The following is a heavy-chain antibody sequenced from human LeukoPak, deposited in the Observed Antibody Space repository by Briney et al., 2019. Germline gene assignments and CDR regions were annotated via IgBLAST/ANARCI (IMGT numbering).Heavy chain of an antibody. J-gene: IGHJ3*02. V-gene: IGHV3-7*01. CDR3: ARDLAGPPQEAFDI. CDR2: IKKDGSER. Sequence: GGSLRLSCAASGFTFSSYWMNWVRQAPGKGLEWVADIKKDGSERYYEDSVKGRFTISRDNTRESLYLQMNTLRAEDTAVYYCARDLAGPPQEAFDIWGQGTMVTVSS. CDR1: GFTFSSYW.